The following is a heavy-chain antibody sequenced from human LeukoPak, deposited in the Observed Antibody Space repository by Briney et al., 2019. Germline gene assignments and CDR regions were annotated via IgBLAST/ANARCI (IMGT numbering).Heavy chain of an antibody. CDR3: ARCTTGKTFGSLREIKKSREIDY. CDR2: ISSSSSYI. J-gene: IGHJ4*02. Sequence: GGSLRLSCAASRFTFSSYSMNWVRQAPGKGLEWVSSISSSSSYIHYADSVRGRFTISRDNAKNSLFLQMNSLRGEDTAVYYCARCTTGKTFGSLREIKKSREIDYWGQGTLVTVSS. CDR1: RFTFSSYS. D-gene: IGHD1-1*01. V-gene: IGHV3-21*01.